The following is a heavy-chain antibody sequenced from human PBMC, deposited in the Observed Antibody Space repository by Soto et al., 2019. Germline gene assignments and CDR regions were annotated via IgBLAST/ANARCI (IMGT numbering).Heavy chain of an antibody. CDR3: ARGVVVVVAATPLDY. CDR2: ISYDGSNK. V-gene: IGHV3-30-3*01. D-gene: IGHD2-15*01. Sequence: QVQLVESGGGVVQPGRSLRLSCAASGFTFSDNAMHWVRQAPGKGLEWVAVISYDGSNKYYGDSVKGRFTISRDNSNNTLYLQMNSLRAEDTAVYYCARGVVVVVAATPLDYXXXXTXVTVSS. CDR1: GFTFSDNA. J-gene: IGHJ4*01.